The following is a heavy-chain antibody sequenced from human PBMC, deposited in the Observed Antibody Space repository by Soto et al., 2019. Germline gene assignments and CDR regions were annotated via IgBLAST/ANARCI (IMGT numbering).Heavy chain of an antibody. CDR3: ARGDSTDCSNGVCSFFYNHDMDV. V-gene: IGHV1-2*04. CDR2: INPKSGGT. D-gene: IGHD2-8*01. Sequence: ASVKVSCKASGYSFTDYHIHWVRQAPVQGLEWLGRINPKSGGTSTAQKFQGWVTMTTDTSTSTASMELTRLTSDDTAIYYCARGDSTDCSNGVCSFFYNHDMDVWGQGTTVTVSS. CDR1: GYSFTDYH. J-gene: IGHJ6*02.